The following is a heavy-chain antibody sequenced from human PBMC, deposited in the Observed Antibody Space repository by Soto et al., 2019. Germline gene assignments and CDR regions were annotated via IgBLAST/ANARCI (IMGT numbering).Heavy chain of an antibody. Sequence: QVQLQESGPGLVKPSETLCLTCTVSGGSISSYYWSWIRQPPGKGLEWIGYIYYSGSTNYNPSLTSRVTISVDTSKNQFSLKLSSVTAADTAVYYCARVGRTTVMEFDYWGQGTLVTVSS. CDR1: GGSISSYY. V-gene: IGHV4-59*01. D-gene: IGHD4-4*01. CDR2: IYYSGST. J-gene: IGHJ4*02. CDR3: ARVGRTTVMEFDY.